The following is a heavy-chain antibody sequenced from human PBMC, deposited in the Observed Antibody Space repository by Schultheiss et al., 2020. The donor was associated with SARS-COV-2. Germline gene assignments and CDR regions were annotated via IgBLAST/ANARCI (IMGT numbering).Heavy chain of an antibody. CDR1: GFTFSSYE. V-gene: IGHV3-48*03. CDR3: ASLISSSSP. Sequence: GGSLRLSCAASGFTFSSYEMNWVRQAPGKGLEWVSCISSSGSTIYYADSVKGRFTISRDNAKNSLYLQMNSLRAEDTAVYYCASLISSSSPWGQGTLVTVSS. D-gene: IGHD2-2*01. CDR2: ISSSGSTI. J-gene: IGHJ5*02.